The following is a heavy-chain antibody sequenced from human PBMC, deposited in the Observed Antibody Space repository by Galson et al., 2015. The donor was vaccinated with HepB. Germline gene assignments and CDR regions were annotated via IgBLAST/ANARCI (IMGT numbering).Heavy chain of an antibody. D-gene: IGHD4-17*01. CDR2: ISYDGITK. CDR3: ATAVVDYGDYPGYFDF. V-gene: IGHV3-30-3*01. J-gene: IGHJ4*02. CDR1: GLNFDNYA. Sequence: SLRLSCAASGLNFDNYAMHWVRQAPGEGLEWVAVISYDGITKYYADSVKGRFTISRDNSKNTLSLQMNSLRAEDTAVYYCATAVVDYGDYPGYFDFWGQGTLVTVSS.